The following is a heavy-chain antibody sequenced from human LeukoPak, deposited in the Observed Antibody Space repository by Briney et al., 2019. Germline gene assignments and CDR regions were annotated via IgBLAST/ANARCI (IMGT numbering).Heavy chain of an antibody. CDR2: INHSGST. V-gene: IGHV4-34*01. J-gene: IGHJ5*02. CDR3: ARVMGATPVP. D-gene: IGHD1-26*01. CDR1: GFTFSSYA. Sequence: KPGGSLRLSCAASGFTFSSYAMSWVRQPPGKGLEWIGEINHSGSTNYNPSLKSRVTISVDTSKNQFSLKLSSVTAADTAVYYCARVMGATPVPRGQGTLVTVSS.